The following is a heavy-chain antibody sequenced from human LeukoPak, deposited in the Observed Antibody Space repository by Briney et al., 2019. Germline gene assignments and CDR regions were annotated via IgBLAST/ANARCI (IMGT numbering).Heavy chain of an antibody. CDR3: ARAHYASSNIKVPFDV. Sequence: ASVKVSCKASGYTFTNYYVHWVRQAPGQGLEWMGVIDPSAGSTTYAQKFQGRVTMTRDTATSTVYMELSSLRSEDTAVYYCARAHYASSNIKVPFDVWGKGTTVTVSS. V-gene: IGHV1-46*01. D-gene: IGHD3-22*01. CDR2: IDPSAGST. J-gene: IGHJ6*04. CDR1: GYTFTNYY.